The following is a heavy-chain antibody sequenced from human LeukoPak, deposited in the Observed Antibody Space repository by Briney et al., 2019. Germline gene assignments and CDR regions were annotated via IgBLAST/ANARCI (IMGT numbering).Heavy chain of an antibody. V-gene: IGHV3-9*01. D-gene: IGHD5-18*01. J-gene: IGHJ4*02. CDR1: GFTFDDYA. CDR3: ARDLSGVTGYTYGRGIDY. Sequence: PGGSLRLSCAASGFTFDDYAMHWVRQAPGKGLEWVSGISWNSGSIGYADSVKGRFTISRDNAKNSLYLQMNSLRVEDTAVYYCARDLSGVTGYTYGRGIDYWGQGTLVTVSS. CDR2: ISWNSGSI.